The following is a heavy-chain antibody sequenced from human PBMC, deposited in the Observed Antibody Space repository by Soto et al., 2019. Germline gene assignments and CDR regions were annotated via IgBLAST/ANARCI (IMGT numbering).Heavy chain of an antibody. CDR1: GGSISSYY. V-gene: IGHV4-59*12. D-gene: IGHD5-12*01. CDR2: IYYSGST. CDR3: AREGSYSAYNFAHGIQLWSFDF. J-gene: IGHJ4*02. Sequence: PSETLSLTCTVSGGSISSYYWSWIRQPPGKGLEWIGYIYYSGSTNYNPSLKSRVTISVDTSKNQFSLKLSSVTAADMDVYYCAREGSYSAYNFAHGIQLWSFDFWGQGALVTVSS.